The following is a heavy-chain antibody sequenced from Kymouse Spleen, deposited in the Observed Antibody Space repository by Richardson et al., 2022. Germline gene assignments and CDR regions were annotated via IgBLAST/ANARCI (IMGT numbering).Heavy chain of an antibody. V-gene: IGHV3-9*01. CDR1: GFTFDDYA. CDR3: AKARYCGGDWGYFDY. J-gene: IGHJ4*02. Sequence: EVQLVESGGGLVQPGRSLRLSCAASGFTFDDYAMHWVRQAPGKGLEWVSGISWNSGSIGYADSVKGRFTISRDNAKNSLYLQMNSLRAEDTALYYCAKARYCGGDWGYFDYWGQGTLVTVSS. CDR2: ISWNSGSI. D-gene: IGHD2-21*02.